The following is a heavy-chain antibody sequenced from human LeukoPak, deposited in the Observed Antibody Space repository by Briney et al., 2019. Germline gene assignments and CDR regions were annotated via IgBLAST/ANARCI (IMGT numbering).Heavy chain of an antibody. Sequence: ASVKVSCKASGYTFTDFYVHWVRQAPGQGLEWMGIINPSGGSTSYAQKFQGRVTMTRDMSTSTDYMELSSLRSEDTAVYYCARDNSVEDTAWWFDPWGQGTLVTVSS. D-gene: IGHD4-23*01. CDR2: INPSGGST. CDR3: ARDNSVEDTAWWFDP. V-gene: IGHV1-46*01. CDR1: GYTFTDFY. J-gene: IGHJ5*02.